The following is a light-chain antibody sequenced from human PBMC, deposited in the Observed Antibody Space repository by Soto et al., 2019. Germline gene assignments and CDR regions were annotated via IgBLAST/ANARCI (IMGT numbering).Light chain of an antibody. CDR1: QSVSSN. CDR3: QQYNNWPWT. Sequence: EIVMTQSPATLSVSPGERATLSCRASQSVSSNLAWYQQKPGQAPRLLIYGESTRATGIPAGFSGSGSGTEFTLTISSLQSEDFAVYYCQQYNNWPWTFGQGTKVEIK. V-gene: IGKV3-15*01. CDR2: GES. J-gene: IGKJ1*01.